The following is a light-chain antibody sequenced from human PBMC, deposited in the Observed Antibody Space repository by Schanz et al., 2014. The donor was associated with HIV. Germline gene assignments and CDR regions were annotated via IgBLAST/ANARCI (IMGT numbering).Light chain of an antibody. J-gene: IGKJ2*01. CDR2: RAS. Sequence: DIQMTQSPSTLSASVGDEVTITCRASQYISSWLAWYQQKPGQAPSLLIYRASSLEGGVSSRFSGSGSGTPVTLTITSRQFEDFATYYCQQSYSATPYTFGQGTKVEIK. CDR3: QQSYSATPYT. V-gene: IGKV1-39*01. CDR1: QYISSW.